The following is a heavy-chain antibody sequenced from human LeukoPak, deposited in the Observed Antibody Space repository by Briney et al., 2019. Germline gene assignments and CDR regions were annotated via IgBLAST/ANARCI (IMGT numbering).Heavy chain of an antibody. CDR1: EFTFSNYA. CDR2: LSASGNT. D-gene: IGHD4-17*01. V-gene: IGHV3-23*01. Sequence: GGSLRLSCAASEFTFSNYAMSWVCQAPGKRPEWVSLLSASGNTYYADSVKGRFTISRDSSKSTLYLQMNSLRAEDSALYYCARGQAVTTSYFDYWGQGSLVTVSS. J-gene: IGHJ4*02. CDR3: ARGQAVTTSYFDY.